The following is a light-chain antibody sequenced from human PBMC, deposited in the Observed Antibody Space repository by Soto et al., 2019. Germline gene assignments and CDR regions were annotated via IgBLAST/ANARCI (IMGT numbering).Light chain of an antibody. CDR2: GAS. CDR3: QQYIYWPRT. CDR1: QSVGSN. Sequence: ETVMTQSPVTLSVSPGERATLSCRASQSVGSNLACYQQKPGQAPRLLIYGASSRATGIPARFSGSGSGTDFTLTISSLQSEDFAVYYCQQYIYWPRTFGQGTKVEIK. J-gene: IGKJ1*01. V-gene: IGKV3-15*01.